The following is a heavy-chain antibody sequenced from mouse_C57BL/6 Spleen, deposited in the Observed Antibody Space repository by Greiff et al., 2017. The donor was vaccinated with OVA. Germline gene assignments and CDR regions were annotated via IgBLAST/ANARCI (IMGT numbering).Heavy chain of an antibody. V-gene: IGHV1-61*01. J-gene: IGHJ3*01. Sequence: QVHVKQPGAELVRPGSSVKLSCKASGYTFTSYWMDWVKQRPGQGLEWIGNIYPSDSETHYNQKFKDKATLTVDKSSSTAYMQLSSLTSEDSAVYYCARYGNSVLFAYWGQGTLVTVSA. CDR2: IYPSDSET. D-gene: IGHD2-1*01. CDR1: GYTFTSYW. CDR3: ARYGNSVLFAY.